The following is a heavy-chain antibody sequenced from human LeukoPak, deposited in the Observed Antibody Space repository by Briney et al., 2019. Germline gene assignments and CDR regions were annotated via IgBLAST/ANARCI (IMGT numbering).Heavy chain of an antibody. CDR2: IKQDGSEK. J-gene: IGHJ6*03. Sequence: PGGSLRLSCAASGFTFSSYWMSWVRQAPGKGLEWVANIKQDGSEKYYVDSVKGRLTISRDNAKNSLYLQMNSLRAEDTAVYYCARTISMVRGGLYYYYYMDVWGKGTTVTVSS. CDR3: ARTISMVRGGLYYYYYMDV. V-gene: IGHV3-7*01. D-gene: IGHD3-10*01. CDR1: GFTFSSYW.